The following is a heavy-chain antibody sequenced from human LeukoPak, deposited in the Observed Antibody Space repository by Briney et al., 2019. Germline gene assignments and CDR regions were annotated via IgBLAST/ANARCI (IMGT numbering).Heavy chain of an antibody. CDR3: AKGFGYSYGYGLDY. V-gene: IGHV3-23*01. D-gene: IGHD5-18*01. CDR1: GFTFGSYV. J-gene: IGHJ4*02. CDR2: ISGDGGT. Sequence: GGSLRLSCAASGFTFGSYVMSWVRQAPGKGPEWVSAISGDGGTYYADSVKGRFTISRDNSKNTLYLQMNSLRAEDTAVYYCAKGFGYSYGYGLDYWGQGTLVTVSS.